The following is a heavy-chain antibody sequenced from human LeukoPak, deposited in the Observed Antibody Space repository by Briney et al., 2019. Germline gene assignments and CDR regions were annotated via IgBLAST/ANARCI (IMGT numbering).Heavy chain of an antibody. J-gene: IGHJ4*02. V-gene: IGHV4-59*01. Sequence: SETLSLTCTASDDCISRVFWTWIRQPPGKGLEWIGYIRYSGRTEYNPSLKSRVTISIQTSKNQFSLRLTSVTAADTAIYYCARLPDVSGWPFDYWGQGILVTVSS. D-gene: IGHD6-19*01. CDR2: IRYSGRT. CDR1: DDCISRVF. CDR3: ARLPDVSGWPFDY.